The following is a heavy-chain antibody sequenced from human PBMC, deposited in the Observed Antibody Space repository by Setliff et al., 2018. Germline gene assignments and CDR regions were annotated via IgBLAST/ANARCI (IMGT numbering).Heavy chain of an antibody. V-gene: IGHV4-4*08. J-gene: IGHJ6*03. Sequence: SETLSLTCTVSGGSISSYYWSWIRQPPGKGLEWIGYIYASGSTNYNPSLKSRVTLSVDTSKNQFSLKVSSVTAADAAVYYCARAPPNRYSGSYEYFYMDVWGKGTTVTVSS. CDR3: ARAPPNRYSGSYEYFYMDV. CDR2: IYASGST. CDR1: GGSISSYY. D-gene: IGHD1-26*01.